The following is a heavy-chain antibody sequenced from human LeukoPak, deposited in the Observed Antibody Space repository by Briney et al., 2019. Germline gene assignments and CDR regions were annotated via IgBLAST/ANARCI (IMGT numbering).Heavy chain of an antibody. CDR1: GGSISSSSYY. J-gene: IGHJ4*02. CDR3: ARASGSYLYFDD. CDR2: IYYSGST. D-gene: IGHD1-26*01. V-gene: IGHV4-39*07. Sequence: SETLSLTCTVSGGSISSSSYYWGWIRQPPWKGLEWIGSIYYSGSTYYNPSLKSRVTISVDTSKNQFSLKLSSVTAADTAVYYCARASGSYLYFDDWGQGTLVTVSS.